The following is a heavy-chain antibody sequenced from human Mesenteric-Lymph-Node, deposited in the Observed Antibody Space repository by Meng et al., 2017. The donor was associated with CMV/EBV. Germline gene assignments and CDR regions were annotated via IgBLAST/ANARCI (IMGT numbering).Heavy chain of an antibody. CDR2: INAGNGNT. J-gene: IGHJ5*02. CDR3: AREHGGFDP. V-gene: IGHV1-3*01. CDR1: GYTLTGYY. Sequence: KGSCKASGYTLTGYYLHWVRQAPGQRLEWMGWINAGNGNTKYSQKFQGRVTITRDTSASTAYMELSSLRSEDTAVYYCAREHGGFDPWGQGTLVTVSS. D-gene: IGHD5-24*01.